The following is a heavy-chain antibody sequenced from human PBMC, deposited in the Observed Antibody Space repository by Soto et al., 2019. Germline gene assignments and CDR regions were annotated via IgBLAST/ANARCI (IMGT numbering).Heavy chain of an antibody. CDR2: IWSDGSNE. CDR1: GFSLRSYG. J-gene: IGHJ4*02. CDR3: ARVYANWEWELPGF. V-gene: IGHV3-33*01. D-gene: IGHD7-27*01. Sequence: QVQLVESGGGVVQPGRSLRLSCVASGFSLRSYGMHWFRQAPGKGPEWVAVIWSDGSNEKYADSVKGRFTISRDDSRNTLYLQMNSLRAEDMAVYYCARVYANWEWELPGFWGQGTRVTVSS.